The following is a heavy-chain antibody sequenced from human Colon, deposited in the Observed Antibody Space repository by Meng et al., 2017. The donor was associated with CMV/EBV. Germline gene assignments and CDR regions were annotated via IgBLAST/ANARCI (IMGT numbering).Heavy chain of an antibody. D-gene: IGHD6-13*01. J-gene: IGHJ4*02. Sequence: GGSLRLSCAASGFTFSNYWMHWVRQAPGKGLVWVSRISSDGSGTSYADSVKGRFTVSRDNAKNMLYLQVNSLRAEDTAVYYCARGNSHSFDYWGQGTLVTVSS. CDR1: GFTFSNYW. V-gene: IGHV3-74*01. CDR3: ARGNSHSFDY. CDR2: ISSDGSGT.